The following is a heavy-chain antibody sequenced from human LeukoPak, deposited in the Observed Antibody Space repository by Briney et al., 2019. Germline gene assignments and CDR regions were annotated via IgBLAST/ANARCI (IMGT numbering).Heavy chain of an antibody. D-gene: IGHD5-24*01. J-gene: IGHJ6*02. V-gene: IGHV1-69*13. CDR1: GGTFSSYA. CDR2: IIPIFGTA. Sequence: SVKVSCKASGGTFSSYAISWVRQAPGQGLEWMGGIIPIFGTANYAQKFQGRVTITADESTSTAYMELSSLRSEDTAVYYCARGLEMATTYYYGMDVWGQGTTVTVSS. CDR3: ARGLEMATTYYYGMDV.